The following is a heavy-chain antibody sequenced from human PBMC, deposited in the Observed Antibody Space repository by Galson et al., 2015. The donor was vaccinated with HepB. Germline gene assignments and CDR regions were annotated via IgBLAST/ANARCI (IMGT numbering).Heavy chain of an antibody. CDR3: AREVPAAIGPFDY. CDR2: IWYDGSNK. Sequence: SLRLFCAASGFTFSSYGMHWVRQAPGKGLEWVAVIWYDGSNKYYADSVKGRFTISRDNSKNTLYLQMNSLRAEDTAVYYCAREVPAAIGPFDYWGQGTLVTVSS. J-gene: IGHJ4*02. D-gene: IGHD2-2*02. CDR1: GFTFSSYG. V-gene: IGHV3-33*01.